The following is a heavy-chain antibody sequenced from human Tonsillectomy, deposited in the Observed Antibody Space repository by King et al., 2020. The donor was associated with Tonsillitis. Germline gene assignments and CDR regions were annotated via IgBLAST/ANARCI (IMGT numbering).Heavy chain of an antibody. V-gene: IGHV4-4*07. Sequence: LQLQESGPGLVKPSETLSLTCSVSGGSISSYYWSWIRQPAGKGLEWIGRIYISGSTNYNLSLKSRVTMSVDTSKNQFSLKLSSVTAADTAVYYCARESCSGGSCYWGYWGQGILVTVSS. CDR3: ARESCSGGSCYWGY. CDR1: GGSISSYY. J-gene: IGHJ4*02. D-gene: IGHD2-15*01. CDR2: IYISGST.